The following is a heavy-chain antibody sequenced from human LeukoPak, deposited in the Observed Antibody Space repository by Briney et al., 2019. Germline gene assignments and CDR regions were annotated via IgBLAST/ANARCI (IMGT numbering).Heavy chain of an antibody. Sequence: ASVKVSCKASGYTFTSYGISWVRQAPGQGLEWMGWISAYSGNTNYAQKLQGRVTMTTDTSTSTAYMELRSLRSDDTAVYYCARDLEGLGGYCSGGSCPQFDPWGQGTLVTVSS. CDR1: GYTFTSYG. J-gene: IGHJ5*02. V-gene: IGHV1-18*01. CDR2: ISAYSGNT. D-gene: IGHD2-15*01. CDR3: ARDLEGLGGYCSGGSCPQFDP.